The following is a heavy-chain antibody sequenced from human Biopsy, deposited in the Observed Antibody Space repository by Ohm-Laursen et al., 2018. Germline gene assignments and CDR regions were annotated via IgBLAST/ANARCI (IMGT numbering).Heavy chain of an antibody. D-gene: IGHD2-2*01. J-gene: IGHJ4*02. CDR3: ARMPHFDY. CDR2: ISYTGGI. Sequence: GTLSLTCIVSGDSISNSYWTWIRQPAGKGLEWLAYISYTGGITSNPSLNGQATMSLDTSKNQFSLRLIYVTAADTAVYYCARMPHFDYWGQGILVTVSS. V-gene: IGHV4-59*01. CDR1: GDSISNSY.